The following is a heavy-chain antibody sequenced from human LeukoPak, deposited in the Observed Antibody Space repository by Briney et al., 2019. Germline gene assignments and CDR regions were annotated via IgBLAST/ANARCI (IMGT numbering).Heavy chain of an antibody. CDR2: INPYSGDT. CDR3: GRSAEHCNNGVCFTDYYWDV. Sequence: RASVKVSCKTSGYTFSGSYIHWVRQAPGQGLEWMGRINPYSGDTHYAQNFQGRLTMTRDTSMTTAYMEVSSLTSGDTAVYFCGRSAEHCNNGVCFTDYYWDVWGK. J-gene: IGHJ6*03. CDR1: GYTFSGSY. D-gene: IGHD2-8*01. V-gene: IGHV1-2*06.